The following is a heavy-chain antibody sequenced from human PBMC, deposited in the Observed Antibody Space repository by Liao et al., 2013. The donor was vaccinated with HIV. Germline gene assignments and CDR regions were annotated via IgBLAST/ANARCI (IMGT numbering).Heavy chain of an antibody. D-gene: IGHD3-3*01. J-gene: IGHJ5*02. CDR3: ARTDQYYDFWNGYENWFDP. CDR1: GTSMSGYY. Sequence: QVQLQESGPGLVKPSETLSVTCTVSGTSMSGYYWSWIRQPAGKGLEWIGHIYSSGSANYNPSLKSRVTMSVDTSKNQFSLKLSSVTAADTAVYYCARTDQYYDFWNGYENWFDPWGQGTLVTVSS. CDR2: IYSSGSA. V-gene: IGHV4-4*07.